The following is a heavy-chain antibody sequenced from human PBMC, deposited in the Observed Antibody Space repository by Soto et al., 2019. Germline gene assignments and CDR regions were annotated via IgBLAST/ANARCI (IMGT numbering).Heavy chain of an antibody. CDR1: GFTFNNAS. CDR3: TTVSPPG. J-gene: IGHJ4*02. CDR2: IKSKIDGGTT. V-gene: IGHV3-15*01. Sequence: GGSLRLSCVACGFTFNNASTTWVRQAPGKGLEWVGRIKSKIDGGTTDYAAPVKGRFTLSRDDSKNTLYLQMNSLKTEDSAVYYCTTVSPPGWGQGTLVTVSS.